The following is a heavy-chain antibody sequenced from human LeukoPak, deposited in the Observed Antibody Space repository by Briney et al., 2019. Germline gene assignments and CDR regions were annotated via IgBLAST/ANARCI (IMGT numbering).Heavy chain of an antibody. CDR1: GGSISSSSYY. J-gene: IGHJ4*02. CDR3: ARGLTTRDCSSTRCSPFDY. CDR2: IYYSGST. Sequence: SETLSLTCTVSGGSISSSSYYWGWIRQPPGKGLEWIGSIYYSGSTYYNPSLKSRVTISVDTSKNQFSLKLSSVTAADTAVYYCARGLTTRDCSSTRCSPFDYWGQGTLVTVSS. V-gene: IGHV4-39*01. D-gene: IGHD2-2*01.